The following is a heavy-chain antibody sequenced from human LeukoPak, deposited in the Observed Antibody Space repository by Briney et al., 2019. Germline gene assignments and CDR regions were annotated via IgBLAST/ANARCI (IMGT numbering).Heavy chain of an antibody. D-gene: IGHD2-15*01. J-gene: IGHJ6*02. CDR1: GYTFTSYG. Sequence: ASGKFSCKASGYTFTSYGIGWGRQAPGQGFGWLGWISAYSGDTNYAQKFQGRATMTTDTSTSTAYMELRSLSSDDTAVYYCGRGPKAGGPHHDMDVWGRGTTVTVSS. CDR3: GRGPKAGGPHHDMDV. CDR2: ISAYSGDT. V-gene: IGHV1-18*01.